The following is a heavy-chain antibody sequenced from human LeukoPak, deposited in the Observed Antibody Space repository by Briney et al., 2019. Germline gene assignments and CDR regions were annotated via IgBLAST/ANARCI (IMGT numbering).Heavy chain of an antibody. Sequence: PGGSLRLSCAASGFTFSSYSMNWVRQAPGKGLEWVSSISSSSSYIYYADSVKGRFTISRDNAKNSLYPQMNSLRAEDTAVYYCARDGYYYDSSGYVDYWGQGTLVTVSS. V-gene: IGHV3-21*01. CDR3: ARDGYYYDSSGYVDY. CDR2: ISSSSSYI. CDR1: GFTFSSYS. J-gene: IGHJ4*02. D-gene: IGHD3-22*01.